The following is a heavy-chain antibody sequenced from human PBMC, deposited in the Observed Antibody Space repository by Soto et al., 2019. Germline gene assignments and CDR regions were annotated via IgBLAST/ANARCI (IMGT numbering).Heavy chain of an antibody. CDR1: GFTFSSYA. Sequence: GGSLRLSCAASGFTFSSYAMSWVRQAPGKGLEWVSAISGSGGSTYYADSVKGRFTISRDNSKNTLYLQMNSRRAEDTAVYYCAKDVLLWFGDPTPHFDYWGQGTLVTVSS. CDR3: AKDVLLWFGDPTPHFDY. CDR2: ISGSGGST. V-gene: IGHV3-23*01. J-gene: IGHJ4*02. D-gene: IGHD3-10*01.